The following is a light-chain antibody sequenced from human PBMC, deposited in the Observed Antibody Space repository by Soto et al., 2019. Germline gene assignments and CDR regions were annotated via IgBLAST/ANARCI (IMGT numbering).Light chain of an antibody. J-gene: IGKJ4*01. Sequence: DILMTRSPGTLSLSPGERATLSCRASQTVRKNYLAWYQQKPGKAPSLLIYDASSRATGIPERFSGGGSGTDFTLTISRLEPEDFAVYYCQQFSSYPLTFGGGTKVDIK. CDR3: QQFSSYPLT. CDR2: DAS. V-gene: IGKV3-20*01. CDR1: QTVRKNY.